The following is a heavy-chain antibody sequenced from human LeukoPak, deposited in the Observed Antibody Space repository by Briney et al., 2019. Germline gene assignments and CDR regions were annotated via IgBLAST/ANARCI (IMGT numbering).Heavy chain of an antibody. J-gene: IGHJ6*03. Sequence: PGGSLRLSCEASGFTFSNYWMSWVRQAPGKGLEWVANIKQDGSEKYYVDSVKGRFTISRDNAKNSLYLQMNSLRAEDTAVYYCARVTRTYMDVWGKGTTVTVSS. CDR3: ARVTRTYMDV. V-gene: IGHV3-7*01. CDR2: IKQDGSEK. CDR1: GFTFSNYW.